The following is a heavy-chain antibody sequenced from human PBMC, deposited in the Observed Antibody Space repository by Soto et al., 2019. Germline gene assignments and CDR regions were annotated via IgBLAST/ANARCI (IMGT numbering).Heavy chain of an antibody. Sequence: QVQLVQSGAEVKKPGSSVKVSCKASGGTFSSYAISWVRQAPGQGLEWMGGIIPIFGTANYAQKFQGRVTITADESTSTAAMELTSLRSGDRALYYGAGCSSQYYYVSGSYSYGMDVWGQGTTVPVSS. V-gene: IGHV1-69*01. J-gene: IGHJ6*02. CDR2: IIPIFGTA. CDR1: GGTFSSYA. D-gene: IGHD3-10*01. CDR3: AGCSSQYYYVSGSYSYGMDV.